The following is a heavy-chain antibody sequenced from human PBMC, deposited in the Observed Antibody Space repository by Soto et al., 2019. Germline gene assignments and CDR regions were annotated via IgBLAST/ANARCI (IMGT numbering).Heavy chain of an antibody. CDR2: ISYDGSNK. V-gene: IGHV3-30-3*01. D-gene: IGHD3-16*02. Sequence: GGSLRLSCAASGFTFSNYAMHWVRQAPGKGLEWVAIISYDGSNKYYADSVKGRFTISRDNSKNTLYLQMNSLRAEDTAVYYCAREYVWGSYRLPGDYWGQGTLVTVSS. CDR1: GFTFSNYA. CDR3: AREYVWGSYRLPGDY. J-gene: IGHJ4*02.